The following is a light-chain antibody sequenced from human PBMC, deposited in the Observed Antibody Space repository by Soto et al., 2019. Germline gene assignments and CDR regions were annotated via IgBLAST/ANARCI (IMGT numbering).Light chain of an antibody. V-gene: IGKV3-11*01. Sequence: EIELTQSPATLSLSPGETATLSCRASQNVDKFLAWYQQRPGQPPRLLIFDSSNRATGVPVRFSGSGSGTDFTLTITRLEPEDFAVYYCQHYGNSPQTFGQGAKVDIK. CDR1: QNVDKF. CDR2: DSS. CDR3: QHYGNSPQT. J-gene: IGKJ1*01.